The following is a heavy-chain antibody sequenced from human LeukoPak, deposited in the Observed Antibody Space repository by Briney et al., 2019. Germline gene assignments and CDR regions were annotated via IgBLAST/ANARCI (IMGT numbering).Heavy chain of an antibody. J-gene: IGHJ4*01. Sequence: PGGSLRLSCAASGFTFSTSWMTWIRQAPGKGLEWVTTIKPDGSEKNYVDSVKGRFTISRDNYESSLYLQMDSLRVEDTAVYFCPRDMAYSTFDYWGHGALVTVSS. V-gene: IGHV3-7*01. CDR1: GFTFSTSW. CDR2: IKPDGSEK. CDR3: PRDMAYSTFDY. D-gene: IGHD6-13*01.